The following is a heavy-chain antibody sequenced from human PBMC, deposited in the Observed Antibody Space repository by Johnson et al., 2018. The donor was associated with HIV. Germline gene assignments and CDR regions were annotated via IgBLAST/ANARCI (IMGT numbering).Heavy chain of an antibody. CDR2: IYSGGST. CDR1: GFTFSIYW. D-gene: IGHD5-18*01. Sequence: VQLVESGGGLVQPGGSLRLSCAASGFTFSIYWMSWVRQAPGKGLEWVSVIYSGGSTYYADSVKGRFTISRDNSKNTLYLQMNSLRAEDTAVYYCTTGVDTAMYAFDIWGQGTMVTVSS. V-gene: IGHV3-66*01. J-gene: IGHJ3*02. CDR3: TTGVDTAMYAFDI.